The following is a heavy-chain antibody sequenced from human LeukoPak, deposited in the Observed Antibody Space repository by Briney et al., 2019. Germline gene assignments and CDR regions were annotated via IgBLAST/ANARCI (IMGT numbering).Heavy chain of an antibody. Sequence: GGSLRLSCAASGFIVSNYVMHWVRQTPGKGLEWVAVLAYDGSNKYYADSVKGRFTISRDNSKNTLYLQMNSLRGEDTAVYYCARNGYTSGWYRNWGQGTLVTVSS. D-gene: IGHD6-19*01. V-gene: IGHV3-30*03. CDR1: GFIVSNYV. CDR3: ARNGYTSGWYRN. J-gene: IGHJ4*02. CDR2: LAYDGSNK.